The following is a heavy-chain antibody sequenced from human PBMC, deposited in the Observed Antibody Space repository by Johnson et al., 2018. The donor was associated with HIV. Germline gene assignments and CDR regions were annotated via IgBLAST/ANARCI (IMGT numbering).Heavy chain of an antibody. J-gene: IGHJ3*02. CDR1: GFTFSSYV. D-gene: IGHD3-10*01. Sequence: VQLVESGGGVVQPVGSLRLSCAASGFTFSSYVMSWVRQAPGKGLEWVSSISASGGSTYYADSVKGRFTISRDNSKNTLYLQMNSLRAEDTAVYYCAKDWVYYSTPHAFDIWGQGTMVTVSS. V-gene: IGHV3-23*04. CDR3: AKDWVYYSTPHAFDI. CDR2: ISASGGST.